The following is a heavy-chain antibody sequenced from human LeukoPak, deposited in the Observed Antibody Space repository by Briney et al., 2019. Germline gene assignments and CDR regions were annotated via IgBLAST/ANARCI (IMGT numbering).Heavy chain of an antibody. J-gene: IGHJ4*02. D-gene: IGHD5-24*01. CDR3: ARGDGYSFDY. CDR2: IIPILGIA. Sequence: RXXPXXXXEWMGRIIPILGIANYAQKFQGRVTITADKSTSTAYMELSSLRSEDTAVYYCARGDGYSFDYWGQGTLVTVSS. V-gene: IGHV1-69*02.